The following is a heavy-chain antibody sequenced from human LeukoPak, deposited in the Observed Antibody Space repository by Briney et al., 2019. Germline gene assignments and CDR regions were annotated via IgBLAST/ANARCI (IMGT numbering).Heavy chain of an antibody. D-gene: IGHD3-9*01. J-gene: IGHJ4*02. Sequence: GGSLRLSCAASGFTFSGYPMIWVRQAPGKGLEWVSGMSGNGGNTYYADSVKGRFTISRDNSKNTLYVQMNSLRAEDTAVYYCAKGGNGYYNLDSGGQGTLVTVSS. CDR1: GFTFSGYP. CDR2: MSGNGGNT. V-gene: IGHV3-23*01. CDR3: AKGGNGYYNLDS.